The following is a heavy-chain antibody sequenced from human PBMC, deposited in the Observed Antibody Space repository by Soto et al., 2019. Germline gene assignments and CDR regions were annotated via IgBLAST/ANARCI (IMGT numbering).Heavy chain of an antibody. CDR2: GYHNGPT. CDR1: GDSIGSNVW. Sequence: PSETLSLTCAVSGDSIGSNVWWSWVRQPPGKGLEWIGEGYHNGPTDSNPSLKGRVTMSADTSKNQFSLNVTSVTAADTAMYYCARDAAVPGETDRFDYWRQGTLVTVSS. CDR3: ARDAAVPGETDRFDY. V-gene: IGHV4-4*02. J-gene: IGHJ4*02. D-gene: IGHD6-19*01.